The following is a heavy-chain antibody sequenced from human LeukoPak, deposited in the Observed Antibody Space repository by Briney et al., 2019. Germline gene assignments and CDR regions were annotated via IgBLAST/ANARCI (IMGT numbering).Heavy chain of an antibody. V-gene: IGHV4-4*07. D-gene: IGHD1-20*01. CDR1: GGSISSYY. J-gene: IGHJ3*02. CDR2: IYTSGST. Sequence: SETLSLTCTVSGGSISSYYWSWIRQPAGKGLEWIGRIYTSGSTNYNPSLKSRVTMSVDTSKNQFSLKLSSVTAADTAVYYCARGKYNWKVFYAFDIWGQGTMVTVSS. CDR3: ARGKYNWKVFYAFDI.